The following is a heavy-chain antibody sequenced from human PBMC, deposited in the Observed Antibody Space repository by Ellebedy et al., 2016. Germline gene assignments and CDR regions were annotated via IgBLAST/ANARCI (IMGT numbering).Heavy chain of an antibody. CDR3: AKGTYIYDRSSYSDSDAFDV. V-gene: IGHV3-23*01. CDR2: MSGNTATT. CDR1: GFTFSNYA. D-gene: IGHD3-22*01. Sequence: GESLKISCAASGFTFSNYAMSWVRRAPGKGLEWVSVMSGNTATTYYADSVKGRFTISRDNAKKSLYLHMTSLRAEDTAVYYCAKGTYIYDRSSYSDSDAFDVWGQGTMVTVSS. J-gene: IGHJ3*01.